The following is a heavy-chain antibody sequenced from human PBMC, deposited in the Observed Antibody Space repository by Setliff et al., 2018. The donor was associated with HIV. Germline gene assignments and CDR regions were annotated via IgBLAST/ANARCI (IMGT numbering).Heavy chain of an antibody. CDR1: GFSLSTSGVG. CDR2: IYWHGGG. Sequence: SGPTLVNSTQTLTLTCTFSGFSLSTSGVGVGWIRQPPGKALEWLAIIYWHGGGRYSPYLKSRLTITKDTSKNQVVLTMTNIDPVDTATYYCAHRPNSGYDLNFDYWGQGIQVTVSS. V-gene: IGHV2-5*01. J-gene: IGHJ4*02. CDR3: AHRPNSGYDLNFDY. D-gene: IGHD5-12*01.